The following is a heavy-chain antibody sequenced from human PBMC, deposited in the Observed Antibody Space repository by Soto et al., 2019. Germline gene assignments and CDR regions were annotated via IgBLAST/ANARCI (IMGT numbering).Heavy chain of an antibody. CDR3: AIRIPTYYDFWSGLGRRNGMDV. V-gene: IGHV4-30-4*01. CDR1: GGSISSGDYY. CDR2: IYYSGST. J-gene: IGHJ6*02. Sequence: PSETLSLTCTVSGGSISSGDYYWSWIRQPPGKGLEWIGYIYYSGSTYYNPSLKSRVTISVDTSKNQFSLKLSSVTAADTAVYYCAIRIPTYYDFWSGLGRRNGMDVWGQGTTVTV. D-gene: IGHD3-3*01.